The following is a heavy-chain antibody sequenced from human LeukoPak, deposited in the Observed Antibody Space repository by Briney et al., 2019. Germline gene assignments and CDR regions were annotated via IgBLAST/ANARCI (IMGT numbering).Heavy chain of an antibody. CDR2: INHSGST. J-gene: IGHJ4*02. Sequence: SETLSLTCAVYGGSFSGYYWSWIRQPPGKGLEWIGEINHSGSTNYNPSLKSRVTISVDTSKNQFSLKLSSVTAADTAVYYCARDGAGIAVAGLRYYFDYWGQGTLVTVSS. CDR1: GGSFSGYY. CDR3: ARDGAGIAVAGLRYYFDY. V-gene: IGHV4-34*01. D-gene: IGHD6-19*01.